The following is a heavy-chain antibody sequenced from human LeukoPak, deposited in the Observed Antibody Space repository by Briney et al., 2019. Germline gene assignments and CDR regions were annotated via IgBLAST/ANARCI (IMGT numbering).Heavy chain of an antibody. D-gene: IGHD2-21*02. V-gene: IGHV5-51*01. CDR2: IYPGDSDT. Sequence: GESLKISWKGSGYSFTSYWIGWVRQMPGKGLEWMGIIYPGDSDTRYSPSFQGQVTISVDKSISTAYLQWSSLKASDTAMYYCARLSYCGGDCDYSSYFDYWGQGTLVTVSS. CDR3: ARLSYCGGDCDYSSYFDY. CDR1: GYSFTSYW. J-gene: IGHJ4*02.